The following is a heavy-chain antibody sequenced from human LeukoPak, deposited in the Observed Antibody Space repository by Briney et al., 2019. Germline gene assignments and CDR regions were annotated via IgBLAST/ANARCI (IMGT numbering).Heavy chain of an antibody. CDR2: IYHSGST. D-gene: IGHD6-19*01. CDR1: GGSISSGNW. J-gene: IGHJ4*02. CDR3: VREGSSGWSLGY. V-gene: IGHV4-4*02. Sequence: PSETLSLTCAVSGGSISSGNWWSWVRQPPRKGLEWIREIYHSGSTNYNPSLKSRVTISVDKSKNQFSLKLSSVTAADTAVYYCVREGSSGWSLGYWGQGTLVTVSS.